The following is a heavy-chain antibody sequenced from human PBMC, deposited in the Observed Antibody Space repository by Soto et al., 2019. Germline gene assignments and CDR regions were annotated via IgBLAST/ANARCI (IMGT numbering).Heavy chain of an antibody. D-gene: IGHD5-12*01. J-gene: IGHJ3*02. CDR1: GGSISNYF. V-gene: IGHV4-4*07. Sequence: QVQLQESGPGLVKPSETLSLICTVSGGSISNYFWDWIRQPAGKGLEWIGRIFSSGSTNYNASLKIRVTMSVDTSKTQVSLKLTSMTAADTAVYYCARNVASPGVSGSWGAFDIWGQETMVTVST. CDR3: ARNVASPGVSGSWGAFDI. CDR2: IFSSGST.